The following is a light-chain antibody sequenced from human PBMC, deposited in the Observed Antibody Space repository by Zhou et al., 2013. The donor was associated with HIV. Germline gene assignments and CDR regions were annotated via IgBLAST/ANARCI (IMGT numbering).Light chain of an antibody. CDR3: QQYNSGGLT. Sequence: DIQMTQSPSTLSASVGDRVTITCRASQSIYSWLAWYQQKPGEAPNLLIFETSRLEYGVPSRFSGSGSGTEFTLTILSLQPDDFATYYCQQYNSGGLTFGGGTKVEIK. V-gene: IGKV1-5*03. J-gene: IGKJ4*01. CDR2: ETS. CDR1: QSIYSW.